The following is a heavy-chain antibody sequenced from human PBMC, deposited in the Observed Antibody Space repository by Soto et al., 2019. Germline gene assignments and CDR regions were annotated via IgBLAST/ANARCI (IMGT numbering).Heavy chain of an antibody. Sequence: QVQLQESGPGLVKPSETLSLTCTVSGGSISSYYWSWIRQPPGKGLEWIGYIYYSGSTNYNPSLKSRVTISVDTSKNQFSLKLSSVTAADTAVYYCARDPSYGSGGRWFDPWGQGTLVTVSS. CDR3: ARDPSYGSGGRWFDP. CDR2: IYYSGST. D-gene: IGHD3-10*01. CDR1: GGSISSYY. J-gene: IGHJ5*02. V-gene: IGHV4-59*01.